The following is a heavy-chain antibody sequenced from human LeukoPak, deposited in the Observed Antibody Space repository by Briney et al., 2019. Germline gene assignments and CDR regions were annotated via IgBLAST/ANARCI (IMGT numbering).Heavy chain of an antibody. Sequence: GGSLRLSCAASGFTFSSYGMHWVRQAPGKGLEWVAFIRYDGSNKYYADSVKGRFTISRDNSKNTLYLQMNSLRAEDTAVYYCARQLINWNDAGAFDIWGQGTMVTVSS. J-gene: IGHJ3*02. D-gene: IGHD1-1*01. CDR3: ARQLINWNDAGAFDI. V-gene: IGHV3-30*02. CDR1: GFTFSSYG. CDR2: IRYDGSNK.